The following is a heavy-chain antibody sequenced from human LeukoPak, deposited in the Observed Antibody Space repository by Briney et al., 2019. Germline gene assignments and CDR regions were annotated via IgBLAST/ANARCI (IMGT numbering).Heavy chain of an antibody. Sequence: GAPLQISSKGFGYSFTSYWIGWVRQMPGKRLEWMGIIYPGDSDTRYSPSFQGQVTISADKSISTDYLQWSSLKASDTAMYYCARTLRILWFGELLSGMDVWGQGTTVTVSS. CDR2: IYPGDSDT. V-gene: IGHV5-51*01. CDR3: ARTLRILWFGELLSGMDV. J-gene: IGHJ6*02. CDR1: GYSFTSYW. D-gene: IGHD3-10*01.